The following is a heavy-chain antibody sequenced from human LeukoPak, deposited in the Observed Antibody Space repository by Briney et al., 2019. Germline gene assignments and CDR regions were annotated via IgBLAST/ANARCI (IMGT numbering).Heavy chain of an antibody. CDR2: IIPIFGTA. CDR3: ARALSVVLPAATYLYFDY. Sequence: SVKVSCKASGGTFSSYAISWVRQAPGQGLEWMGGIIPIFGTANYAQKFQGRVTITADESTSTAYMELSSLRSEDTAVYYCARALSVVLPAATYLYFDYWGQGTLVTFSS. CDR1: GGTFSSYA. D-gene: IGHD2-2*01. J-gene: IGHJ4*02. V-gene: IGHV1-69*13.